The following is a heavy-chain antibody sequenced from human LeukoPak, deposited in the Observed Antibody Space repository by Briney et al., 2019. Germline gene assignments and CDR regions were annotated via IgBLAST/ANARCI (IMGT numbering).Heavy chain of an antibody. V-gene: IGHV1-69*13. CDR2: IIPIFGTA. Sequence: SVKVSCKASRGTFSSYAISWVRQAPGQGLEWMGGIIPIFGTANYAQKFQGRVTITADESTSTAYMELSSLRSEDTAVYYCARVFRPFYGMDVWGQGATVTVSS. CDR3: ARVFRPFYGMDV. D-gene: IGHD2-8*01. CDR1: RGTFSSYA. J-gene: IGHJ6*02.